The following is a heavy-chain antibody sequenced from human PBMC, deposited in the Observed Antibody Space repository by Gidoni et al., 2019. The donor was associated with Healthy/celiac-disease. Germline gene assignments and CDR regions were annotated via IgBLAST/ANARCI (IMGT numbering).Heavy chain of an antibody. Sequence: EVQLVESGGGLVKPGGSLRLSCAASGFTFGSYSMNWVRQAPGKGLGWVSSISSSSSYIYYADSVKGRFTISRDNAKNSLYLQMNSLRAEDTAVYYCARSATAYYYGMDVWGQGTTATVSS. D-gene: IGHD5-18*01. CDR2: ISSSSSYI. CDR3: ARSATAYYYGMDV. V-gene: IGHV3-21*01. J-gene: IGHJ6*02. CDR1: GFTFGSYS.